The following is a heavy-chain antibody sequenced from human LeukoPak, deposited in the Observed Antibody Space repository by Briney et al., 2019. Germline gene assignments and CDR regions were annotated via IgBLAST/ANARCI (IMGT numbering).Heavy chain of an antibody. CDR3: AKAGVTTRPPYYYYYGMDV. J-gene: IGHJ6*02. V-gene: IGHV3-20*04. D-gene: IGHD4-17*01. CDR2: INWNGGST. Sequence: GGPLRLSCAASGFTFDDYGMSWVRQAPGKGLEWVSGINWNGGSTGYADSVKGRFTISRDNAKNSLYLQMNSLRAEDTALYYCAKAGVTTRPPYYYYYGMDVWGQGTTVTVSS. CDR1: GFTFDDYG.